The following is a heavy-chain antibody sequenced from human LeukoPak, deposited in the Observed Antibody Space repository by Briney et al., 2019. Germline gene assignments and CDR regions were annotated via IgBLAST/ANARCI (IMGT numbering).Heavy chain of an antibody. Sequence: SVKVSCKASGGTFNNYAISWVRLAPGPGLELKGRIVPNLSIANYAQEFQGRLLIIEDKATSSVYMELSSLRSEESAVYYCARDQDDNSYGYSASCYAFDVWGQGTMVTVSS. CDR3: ARDQDDNSYGYSASCYAFDV. CDR2: IVPNLSIA. CDR1: GGTFNNYA. J-gene: IGHJ3*01. D-gene: IGHD5-18*01. V-gene: IGHV1-69*04.